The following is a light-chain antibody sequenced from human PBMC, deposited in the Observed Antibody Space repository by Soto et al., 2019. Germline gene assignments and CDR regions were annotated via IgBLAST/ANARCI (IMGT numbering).Light chain of an antibody. CDR2: AAS. Sequence: DIQMTQSQSSLPASVGDRVTLTCRASQSISTYLNWYQQKPGKAPKLLIYAASSLQSGVPSRLSGSGSGTEFTLTISSLQPEDFATYYCQQSYTIPYTFGQGTKLEIK. CDR1: QSISTY. J-gene: IGKJ2*01. V-gene: IGKV1-39*01. CDR3: QQSYTIPYT.